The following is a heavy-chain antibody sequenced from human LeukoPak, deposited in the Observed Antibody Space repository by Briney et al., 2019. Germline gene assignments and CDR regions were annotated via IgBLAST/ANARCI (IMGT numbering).Heavy chain of an antibody. CDR1: GGSISSYY. CDR2: IYYSGST. CDR3: ARDRDYYDSSGYYSAFDI. D-gene: IGHD3-22*01. J-gene: IGHJ3*02. V-gene: IGHV4-59*01. Sequence: SETLSLTCTVSGGSISSYYWSWIRQPPGKGLEWIGYIYYSGSTNYNPSLKSRVTISVDTSKNQFSLKLSSVTAADTAVYYCARDRDYYDSSGYYSAFDIWGQGTMVAVSS.